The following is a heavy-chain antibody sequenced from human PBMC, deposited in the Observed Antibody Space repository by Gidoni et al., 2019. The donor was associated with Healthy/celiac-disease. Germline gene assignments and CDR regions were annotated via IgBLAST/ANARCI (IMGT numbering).Heavy chain of an antibody. CDR1: GFTFRSHG. V-gene: IGHV3-30*18. CDR3: AKDKARGITIFGVVPYFDY. CDR2: ISYDGSNK. Sequence: QVQLVESGGGVVQPGRSLRLSCAASGFTFRSHGLHWVRQAPGKVLEWVAVISYDGSNKYYADSVKGRFTISRDNSKNTLYLQMNSLRAEDTAVYYCAKDKARGITIFGVVPYFDYWGQGTLVTVSS. J-gene: IGHJ4*02. D-gene: IGHD3-3*01.